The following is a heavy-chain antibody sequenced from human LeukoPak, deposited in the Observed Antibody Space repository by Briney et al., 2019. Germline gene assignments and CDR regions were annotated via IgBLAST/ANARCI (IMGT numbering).Heavy chain of an antibody. J-gene: IGHJ6*03. CDR1: GFPFSNYG. D-gene: IGHD1-1*01. CDR2: ISGSGGST. CDR3: AKGRGRQLYYYYYMDV. V-gene: IGHV3-23*01. Sequence: GGSLRLSCAASGFPFSNYGMSWVRQAPGKGLEWVSAISGSGGSTYYADSVKGRFTISRDNSKNTLYLQMNSLRAEDTAVYYCAKGRGRQLYYYYYMDVWGKGTTVTISS.